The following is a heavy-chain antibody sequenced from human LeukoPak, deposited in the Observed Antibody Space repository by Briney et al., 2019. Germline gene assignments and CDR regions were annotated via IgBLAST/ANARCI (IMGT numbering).Heavy chain of an antibody. CDR1: GFNFRSYW. CDR3: AREIFWSGYYSNLHFDY. CDR2: ISSSGSYI. Sequence: GGSLRLSCAASGFNFRSYWMNWVRQAPGKGLEWVSSISSSGSYIYYADAVKGRFTISRDNAKNSLYLQMNSLRAEDTAVYYCAREIFWSGYYSNLHFDYWGRGTQVTVSS. D-gene: IGHD3-3*01. J-gene: IGHJ4*02. V-gene: IGHV3-21*01.